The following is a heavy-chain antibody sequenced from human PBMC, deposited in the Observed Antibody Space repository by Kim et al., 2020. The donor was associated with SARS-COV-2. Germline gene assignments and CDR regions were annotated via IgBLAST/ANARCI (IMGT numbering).Heavy chain of an antibody. D-gene: IGHD5-12*01. Sequence: ASVKVSCKASGYTFTGYYMHWVRQAPGQGLEWMGWINPNSGGTNYAQKFQGRVTMTRDTSISTAYMELSRLRSDDTAVYYCARGGVYIVATEIPPSHFDYWGQGTLVTVSS. CDR1: GYTFTGYY. CDR3: ARGGVYIVATEIPPSHFDY. CDR2: INPNSGGT. J-gene: IGHJ4*02. V-gene: IGHV1-2*02.